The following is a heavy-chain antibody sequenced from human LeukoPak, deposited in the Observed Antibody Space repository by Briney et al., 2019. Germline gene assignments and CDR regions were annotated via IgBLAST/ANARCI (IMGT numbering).Heavy chain of an antibody. CDR3: ASKTYYYGSGSYYGMDV. J-gene: IGHJ6*02. Sequence: PGGSLRLSCAASGFTFSNFAVVWVRQAPGKGLEWVSYISSSSSTIYYADSVKGRFTISRDNAKNSLYLQMNSLRAEDTAVYYCASKTYYYGSGSYYGMDVWGQGTTVTVSS. CDR2: ISSSSSTI. D-gene: IGHD3-10*01. V-gene: IGHV3-48*01. CDR1: GFTFSNFA.